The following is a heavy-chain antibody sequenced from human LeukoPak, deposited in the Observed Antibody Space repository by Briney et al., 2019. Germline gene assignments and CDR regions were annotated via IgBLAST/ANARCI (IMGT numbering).Heavy chain of an antibody. CDR1: GFTSDDYG. CDR2: MNWSGGST. J-gene: IGHJ6*03. D-gene: IGHD2-2*01. Sequence: PGGSLRLSCAASGFTSDDYGMSWVRQAPGKGMEWVSGMNWSGGSTGYADSVKGRFTISRDNAKNSLYLQMNSLRAEDTALYHCATFPHKYYYYYYYMDVSGKRTTVTVPS. V-gene: IGHV3-20*01. CDR3: ATFPHKYYYYYYYMDV.